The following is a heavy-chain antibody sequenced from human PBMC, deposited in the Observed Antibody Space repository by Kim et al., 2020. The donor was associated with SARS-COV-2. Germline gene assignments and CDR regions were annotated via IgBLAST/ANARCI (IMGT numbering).Heavy chain of an antibody. CDR3: ARADHSGGMDV. CDR1: GFTFSSYD. CDR2: IGTAGDT. J-gene: IGHJ6*02. Sequence: GGSLRLSCAASGFTFSSYDMHWVRQATGKGLEWVSAIGTAGDTYYPGSVKGRFTISRENAKNSLYLQMNSLRAGDTAVYYCARADHSGGMDVWGQGTTVTVSS. D-gene: IGHD3-10*01. V-gene: IGHV3-13*01.